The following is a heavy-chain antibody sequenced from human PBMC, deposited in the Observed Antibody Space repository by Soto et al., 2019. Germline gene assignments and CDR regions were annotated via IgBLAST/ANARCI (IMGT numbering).Heavy chain of an antibody. J-gene: IGHJ4*02. CDR1: GLPFSSDT. CDR3: ARPSSGYSYGPFDS. V-gene: IGHV3-21*01. Sequence: EEQLVESGGGLVKPGGSLRLSCAAPGLPFSSDTMNWVRQAPGKGLEWVSSISSRSTYIHYTDSVRGRFTISRDNAKNSLYLQMNSLRAEDTAVYYCARPSSGYSYGPFDSWGQGILVTVSS. D-gene: IGHD5-18*01. CDR2: ISSRSTYI.